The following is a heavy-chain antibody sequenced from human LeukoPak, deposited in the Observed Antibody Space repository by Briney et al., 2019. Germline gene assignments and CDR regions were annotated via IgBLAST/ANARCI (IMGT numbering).Heavy chain of an antibody. Sequence: ASVKVSCKASGYTFTGYYMHWVRQAPGQGLEWMGWINPNSGGTNYAQKFQGRVTMTRDTSISTAYMEPSRLRSDDTAVYYCAREGSSSNYYYYYMDVWGKGTTVTVSS. D-gene: IGHD6-6*01. CDR2: INPNSGGT. V-gene: IGHV1-2*02. CDR1: GYTFTGYY. J-gene: IGHJ6*03. CDR3: AREGSSSNYYYYYMDV.